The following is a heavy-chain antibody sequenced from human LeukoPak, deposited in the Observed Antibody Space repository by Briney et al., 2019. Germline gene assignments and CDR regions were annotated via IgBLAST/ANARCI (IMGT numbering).Heavy chain of an antibody. CDR1: GFTFSSYW. V-gene: IGHV3-23*01. CDR3: AKSNRYYYDTSGYNLLDY. CDR2: IGGSGDTI. Sequence: GGSLRLSCAASGFTFSSYWMNWARQAPGKGLEWVSAIGGSGDTIYHTDSVQGRFTISRDNSKNTLYLQMNSLRAEDTAVYYCAKSNRYYYDTSGYNLLDYWGQGTLLTVSS. D-gene: IGHD3-22*01. J-gene: IGHJ4*02.